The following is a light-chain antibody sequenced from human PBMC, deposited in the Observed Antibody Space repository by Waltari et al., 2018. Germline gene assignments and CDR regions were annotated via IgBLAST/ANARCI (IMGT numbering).Light chain of an antibody. CDR1: ISNIGTPY. Sequence: QSVLTQPPSASGTHGQSVTISCSGSISNIGTPYVYWYQQLPGTAPKLLIYLTHQRPSGVPDRFSASKSGTSASLAISGLRFEDEADYYCATRDEGPTVVFGGGTKLTVL. V-gene: IGLV1-47*01. J-gene: IGLJ2*01. CDR3: ATRDEGPTVV. CDR2: LTH.